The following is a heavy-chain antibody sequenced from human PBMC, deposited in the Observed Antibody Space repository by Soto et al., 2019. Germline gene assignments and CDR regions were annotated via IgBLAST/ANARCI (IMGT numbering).Heavy chain of an antibody. Sequence: KTSETLSLTCDVSGASIGSDNWWGWVRQPPGKGLEWIGEIYHNGSTNYNPSLKSRVTISVDKSKNQFPLKLTSVTAADTAMYYCARVSATVLLRGVIINWGRGTLVTVSS. CDR2: IYHNGST. CDR1: GASIGSDNW. D-gene: IGHD3-10*01. J-gene: IGHJ4*02. V-gene: IGHV4-4*02. CDR3: ARVSATVLLRGVIIN.